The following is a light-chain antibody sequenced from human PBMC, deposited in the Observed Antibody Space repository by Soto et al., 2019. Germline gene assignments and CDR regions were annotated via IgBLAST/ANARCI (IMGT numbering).Light chain of an antibody. V-gene: IGKV3-20*01. CDR2: GAS. CDR3: QQYGTSRFT. CDR1: QSISNSY. J-gene: IGKJ3*01. Sequence: EIVLTQSPGTLSLSPGERATLSCRASQSISNSYLAWYQQKPGQAPRLLVYGASSRATGIPDRFSGSGSGTDFTLTICRLEPEDFAMYYCQQYGTSRFTFGPGTKVDVK.